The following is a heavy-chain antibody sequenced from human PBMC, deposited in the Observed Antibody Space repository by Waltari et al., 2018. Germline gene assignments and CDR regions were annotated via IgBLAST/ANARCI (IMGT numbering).Heavy chain of an antibody. Sequence: QLQLQESGPGLVKPSETLSLTCTVSGGSISRSNYYWGWNRQPPGKGLDWIASIYHSGSTYYNPSLKSRVTISVDTSKNQFSLKLTSVTAADTAVYYCARIYGSGSPIPSVDYWGQGTLVTVSS. CDR1: GGSISRSNYY. V-gene: IGHV4-39*01. CDR2: IYHSGST. J-gene: IGHJ4*02. D-gene: IGHD3-10*01. CDR3: ARIYGSGSPIPSVDY.